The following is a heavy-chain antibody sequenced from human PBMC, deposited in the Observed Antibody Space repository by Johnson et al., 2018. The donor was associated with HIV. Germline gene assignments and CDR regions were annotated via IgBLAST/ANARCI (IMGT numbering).Heavy chain of an antibody. CDR2: ISYDGSNK. CDR3: ARGSVAGTYLHDAFDI. CDR1: GFTFSSYA. V-gene: IGHV3-30*04. D-gene: IGHD1/OR15-1a*01. Sequence: QVQLVESGGGVVQPGRSLRLSCAASGFTFSSYAMHWVRQAPGKGLEWVAVISYDGSNKYYADSVKGRFTISRDNSKNTLYLQMNSLRAEYTAVYYCARGSVAGTYLHDAFDIWGQGTMVTVSS. J-gene: IGHJ3*02.